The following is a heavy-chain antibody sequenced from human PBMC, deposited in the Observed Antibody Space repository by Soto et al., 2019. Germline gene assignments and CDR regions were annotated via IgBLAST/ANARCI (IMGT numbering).Heavy chain of an antibody. D-gene: IGHD2-8*02. J-gene: IGHJ4*02. CDR3: VRHDVVLGIDY. V-gene: IGHV3-74*01. Sequence: GGSLRLSWSASGFTFSSCWMHWARQAPGKGLVWLSHIDSVGSSTTYAGPVKGRFTISRDNAKNMGYLQMNSLRAEDTSVYYCVRHDVVLGIDYWTLGTPVTVS. CDR2: IDSVGSST. CDR1: GFTFSSCW.